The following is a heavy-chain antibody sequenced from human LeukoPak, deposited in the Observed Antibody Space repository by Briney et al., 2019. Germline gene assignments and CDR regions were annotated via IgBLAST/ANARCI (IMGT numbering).Heavy chain of an antibody. V-gene: IGHV3-23*01. CDR3: AKETSSSFDY. CDR2: ISNSGGST. Sequence: PGGSLRPSCAAFGFTFSSYAMNWVRQAPGKGLEWVSGISNSGGSTYYADSVKGRFTISRDNSKNTLYLQMNSLRAEDTAVYYCAKETSSSFDYWGQGTLVTVSS. J-gene: IGHJ4*02. CDR1: GFTFSSYA. D-gene: IGHD6-6*01.